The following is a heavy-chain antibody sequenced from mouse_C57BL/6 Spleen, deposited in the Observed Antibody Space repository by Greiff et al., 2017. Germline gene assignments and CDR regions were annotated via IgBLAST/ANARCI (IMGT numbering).Heavy chain of an antibody. CDR3: AREGGITTVVDRFAY. Sequence: QVQLKQPGAELVKPGASVKLSCTASGYTFTSYWMHWVQQRPGRGLEWIGRIGPNSGGTKYNEKFKSKATLTVDKPSSTAYMQLSSLTSEDSAVYYCAREGGITTVVDRFAYWGQGTLVTVSA. CDR1: GYTFTSYW. D-gene: IGHD1-1*01. J-gene: IGHJ3*01. CDR2: IGPNSGGT. V-gene: IGHV1-72*01.